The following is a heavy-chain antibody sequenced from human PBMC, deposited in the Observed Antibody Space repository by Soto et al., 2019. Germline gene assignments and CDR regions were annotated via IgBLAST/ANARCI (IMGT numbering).Heavy chain of an antibody. D-gene: IGHD2-2*01. J-gene: IGHJ6*02. CDR1: GGSISSSNW. V-gene: IGHV4-4*02. CDR2: IYHSGST. CDR3: ARDLKGYCSSTSGEGYYYYYGMDV. Sequence: PSETLSLTCAVSGGSISSSNWWSWVRQPPGKGLEWIGEIYHSGSTNYNPSLKSRVTISVDKSKNQFSLKLSSVTAADTAVYYCARDLKGYCSSTSGEGYYYYYGMDVWGQGTTVTVSS.